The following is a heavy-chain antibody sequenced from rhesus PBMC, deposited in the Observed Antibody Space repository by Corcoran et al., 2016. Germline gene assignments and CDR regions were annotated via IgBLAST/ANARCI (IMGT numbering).Heavy chain of an antibody. D-gene: IGHD6-25*01. J-gene: IGHJ3*01. V-gene: IGHV4-169*02. CDR1: GDSISSSY. CDR2: IYGSGSST. CDR3: ARDLAAAGTFDF. Sequence: QLQLQESGPGLVKPSETLSVTCAVSGDSISSSYWSWIRQAPGKGLEWIGYIYGSGSSTNYNPALKSRVTLSVDTSKNQLSLKLSSVTTADTAVYYCARDLAAAGTFDFWGQGLRVTVSS.